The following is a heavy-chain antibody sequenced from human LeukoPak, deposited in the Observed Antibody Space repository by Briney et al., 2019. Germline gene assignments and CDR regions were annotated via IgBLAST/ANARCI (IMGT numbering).Heavy chain of an antibody. Sequence: SETLSLTCTVSGGSISTFSWNWIRQPPGQGLEWIGYVNSNGGTYNNPSLKGRATVSLDMSKNQFSLKLSSATAADTAVYYCARDAGGTWFDPWGQGILVTVSS. CDR2: VNSNGGT. CDR1: GGSISTFS. CDR3: ARDAGGTWFDP. J-gene: IGHJ5*02. V-gene: IGHV4-59*01.